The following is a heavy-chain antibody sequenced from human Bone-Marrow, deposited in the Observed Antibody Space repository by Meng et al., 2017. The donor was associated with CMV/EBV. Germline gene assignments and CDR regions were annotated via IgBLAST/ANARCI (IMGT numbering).Heavy chain of an antibody. CDR3: ARNTVPTLGFDY. Sequence: SGTLSLTCTVSGGSISSGDYYWSWIRQPPGKGLEWIGYIYYSGSTYYNPSLKSRVTISVDTSKNQFSLKLSSVTAADTAVYYGARNTVPTLGFDYWGQGTLVTVSS. J-gene: IGHJ4*02. CDR2: IYYSGST. CDR1: GGSISSGDYY. V-gene: IGHV4-30-4*08. D-gene: IGHD4-17*01.